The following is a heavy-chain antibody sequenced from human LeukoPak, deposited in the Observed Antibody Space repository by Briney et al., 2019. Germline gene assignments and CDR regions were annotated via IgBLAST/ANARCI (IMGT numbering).Heavy chain of an antibody. Sequence: GRSLRLSCAASGFTFSSYAMHWVRQAPGKGLEWVAVISYDGSNKYYADSVKGRFTISRDNAKNSLYLQMNSLRVEDTAVYYCARDRGVYGGNSYRFDYWGQGTLVTVSS. V-gene: IGHV3-30*04. CDR3: ARDRGVYGGNSYRFDY. J-gene: IGHJ4*02. D-gene: IGHD4-23*01. CDR2: ISYDGSNK. CDR1: GFTFSSYA.